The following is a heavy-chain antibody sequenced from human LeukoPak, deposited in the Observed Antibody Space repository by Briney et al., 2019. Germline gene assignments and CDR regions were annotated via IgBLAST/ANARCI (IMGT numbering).Heavy chain of an antibody. CDR2: IYYSGST. CDR1: GGSISSSSYY. Sequence: SETLSLTCTVSGGSISSSSYYWGWIRQPPGKGLEWIGSIYYSGSTYYNPSLKSRVTISVDTSKNQFSLKLSSVTAADTAVYYCARSPIYSSSCGIYYYYYYMDVWGKGTTVTVSS. V-gene: IGHV4-39*07. CDR3: ARSPIYSSSCGIYYYYYYMDV. D-gene: IGHD6-6*01. J-gene: IGHJ6*03.